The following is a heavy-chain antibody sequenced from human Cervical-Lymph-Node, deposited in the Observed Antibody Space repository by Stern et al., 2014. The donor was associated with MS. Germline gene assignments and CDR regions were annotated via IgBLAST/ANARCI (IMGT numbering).Heavy chain of an antibody. D-gene: IGHD2-15*01. CDR2: NSVYNGDT. V-gene: IGHV1-18*01. Sequence: VQLVESGAEVKKPGASVKVSCKASGYTFSSYGFSWVRQAPGQGLEWMGWNSVYNGDTSYAEKIQGRVTMTTDTSTSTAYMELRSLRSDDTAVYFCARETPNCSGGTCYPRIDYWGQGTLVTVSS. CDR1: GYTFSSYG. CDR3: ARETPNCSGGTCYPRIDY. J-gene: IGHJ4*02.